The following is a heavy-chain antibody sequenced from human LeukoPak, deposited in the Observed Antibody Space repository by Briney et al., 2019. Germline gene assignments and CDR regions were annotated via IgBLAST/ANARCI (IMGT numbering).Heavy chain of an antibody. Sequence: ASVKVSCKASGYSFTNHDMHWVRQAPGQRLEWMGCINPDNGNTKYSQEFQGRVTITRDTSASIAYMELSSLRSEDMAVYYCTLYNYWGQGTLVTVSS. J-gene: IGHJ4*02. D-gene: IGHD2-2*02. CDR1: GYSFTNHD. CDR2: INPDNGNT. V-gene: IGHV1-3*03. CDR3: TLYNY.